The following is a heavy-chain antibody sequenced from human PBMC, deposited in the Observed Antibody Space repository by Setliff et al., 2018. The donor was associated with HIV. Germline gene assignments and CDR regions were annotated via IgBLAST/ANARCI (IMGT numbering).Heavy chain of an antibody. CDR3: MRGRSITIFGVAYFDF. J-gene: IGHJ4*02. CDR1: GYSISTAYY. D-gene: IGHD3-3*01. V-gene: IGHV4-38-2*01. Sequence: PSETLSLTCAVSGYSISTAYYWGWIRQPPGKGLEWIGSVYHSGTTYYNPSLMSRVTISVDMSNNQFSLKVTSVTAADTAVYYCMRGRSITIFGVAYFDFWGQGTQVTVSS. CDR2: VYHSGTT.